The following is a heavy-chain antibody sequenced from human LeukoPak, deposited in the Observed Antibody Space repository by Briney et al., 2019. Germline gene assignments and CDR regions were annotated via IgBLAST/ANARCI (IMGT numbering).Heavy chain of an antibody. CDR1: GDSISSSNW. D-gene: IGHD5-18*01. CDR2: IYHSGST. Sequence: SGTLSLTCAVSGDSISSSNWWNWVRQPPGKGLEWVGEIYHSGSTNYNPSLKSRVTVSVDKSKNQFSLNLSSVTVADTAVYYCARKRGYSYGYYFDYWGQGTLVTVSS. V-gene: IGHV4-4*02. J-gene: IGHJ4*02. CDR3: ARKRGYSYGYYFDY.